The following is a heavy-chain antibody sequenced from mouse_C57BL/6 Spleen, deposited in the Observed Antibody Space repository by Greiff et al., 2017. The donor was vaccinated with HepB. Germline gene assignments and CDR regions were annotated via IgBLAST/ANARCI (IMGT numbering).Heavy chain of an antibody. CDR2: IDPNSGGT. V-gene: IGHV1-72*01. Sequence: VQLQQSGAELVKPGASVKLSCKASGYTFTSYWMHWVKQRPGRGLAWIGRIDPNSGGTKYNEKFKSKATLTVDKPSSTAYLQLRSLASEVSAVYYCARSWYDDDPSYAYGGQGTLVTVSA. CDR3: ARSWYDDDPSYAY. CDR1: GYTFTSYW. D-gene: IGHD2-4*01. J-gene: IGHJ3*01.